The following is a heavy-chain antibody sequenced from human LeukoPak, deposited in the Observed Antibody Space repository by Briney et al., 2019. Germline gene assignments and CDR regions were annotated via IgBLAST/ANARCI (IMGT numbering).Heavy chain of an antibody. V-gene: IGHV3-21*04. CDR3: ARDSYGDANFDS. D-gene: IGHD4-17*01. Sequence: GGSLRLSCAASGFTFSSYSMNWVRQAPGKGLEWVASISSSSSYIYYADSVKGRFTISRDISKPAVYLQMNSLRAEDTAVYYCARDSYGDANFDSWGQGTLVTVSS. CDR1: GFTFSSYS. CDR2: ISSSSSYI. J-gene: IGHJ4*02.